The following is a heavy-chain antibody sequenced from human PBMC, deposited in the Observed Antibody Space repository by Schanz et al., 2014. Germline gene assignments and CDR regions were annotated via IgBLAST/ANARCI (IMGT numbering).Heavy chain of an antibody. V-gene: IGHV3-33*08. Sequence: VQLVESGGGLVKPGGFLRLSCAASGFTFSDAWMSWVRQAPGKGLEWVAVIWYDGSNKYYADSVKGRFTISRDNAKNSLYQQMNSLRAEDTAVYYCARIGGSVFDYWAQGTLVTVSS. CDR2: IWYDGSNK. D-gene: IGHD3-10*01. J-gene: IGHJ4*02. CDR1: GFTFSDAW. CDR3: ARIGGSVFDY.